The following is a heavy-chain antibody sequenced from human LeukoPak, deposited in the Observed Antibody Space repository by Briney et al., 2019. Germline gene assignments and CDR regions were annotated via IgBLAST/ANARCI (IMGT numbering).Heavy chain of an antibody. D-gene: IGHD5-12*01. CDR1: SYSISSISY. V-gene: IGHV4-38-2*01. J-gene: IGHJ4*02. CDR3: ARVKAKLVRGYSGQDIDY. Sequence: SETLSLTCAVSSYSISSISYWGWIRQSPGKGLEWMGTTYHSGTTYYNPSLKSRLTISVDTSKNQFSLRLSSVTAADTAVYYCARVKAKLVRGYSGQDIDYWGRGTLVTVSS. CDR2: TYHSGTT.